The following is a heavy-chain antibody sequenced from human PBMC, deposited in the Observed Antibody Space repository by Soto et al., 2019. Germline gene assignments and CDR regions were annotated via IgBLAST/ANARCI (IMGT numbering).Heavy chain of an antibody. D-gene: IGHD6-25*01. CDR3: ARAKIAARFVDY. V-gene: IGHV4-34*01. J-gene: IGHJ4*02. CDR2: INHSGST. CDR1: GGSFSGYY. Sequence: SETLSLTCAVYGGSFSGYYCSWIRQPPGKGLEWIGEINHSGSTNYNPSLKSRVTISVDTSKNQFSLKLSSVTAADTAVYYCARAKIAARFVDYWGPGTLLTVS.